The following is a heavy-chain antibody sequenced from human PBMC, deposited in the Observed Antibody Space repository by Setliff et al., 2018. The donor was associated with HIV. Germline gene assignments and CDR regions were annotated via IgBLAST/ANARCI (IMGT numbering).Heavy chain of an antibody. V-gene: IGHV4-38-2*01. Sequence: SETLSLTCGVSGYSISSDYCWGWIRQPPGTGLEWIGSFYHSTTYYNPSLKSRVTISVDTSKNQFSLKLSSVTAADTAVYFCARVRRDGNSFDDWGQGTLVTVSS. CDR3: ARVRRDGNSFDD. J-gene: IGHJ4*02. CDR2: FYHSTT. D-gene: IGHD4-4*01. CDR1: GYSISSDYC.